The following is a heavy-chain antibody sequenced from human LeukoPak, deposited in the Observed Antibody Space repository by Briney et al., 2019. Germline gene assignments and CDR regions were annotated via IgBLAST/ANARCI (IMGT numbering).Heavy chain of an antibody. J-gene: IGHJ4*02. Sequence: GESLKISCKGSGYSFTNYWIGWVRHMRGKGLEWMGIIYPGDSDTRYSPSFQGQVTISADKSISTAYLQWSSLKASDTAMYYCARRSDLSSSWYFDYWGQGTLVTVSS. CDR1: GYSFTNYW. CDR3: ARRSDLSSSWYFDY. V-gene: IGHV5-51*01. CDR2: IYPGDSDT. D-gene: IGHD6-13*01.